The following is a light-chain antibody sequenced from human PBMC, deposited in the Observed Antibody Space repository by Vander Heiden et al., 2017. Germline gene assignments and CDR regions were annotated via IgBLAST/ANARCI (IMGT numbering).Light chain of an antibody. CDR1: SSDVGGYNY. J-gene: IGLJ2*01. CDR3: SSYTSSSTLAVV. V-gene: IGLV2-14*01. Sequence: QSALTQPASVSGSPGQSITISCTGTSSDVGGYNYVSWYQQHLGKAPKLMIYEVSNRPSGVSNRFSGSKSGNTASLTISGLQAEDEADYYCSSYTSSSTLAVVFGGGTKLTVL. CDR2: EVS.